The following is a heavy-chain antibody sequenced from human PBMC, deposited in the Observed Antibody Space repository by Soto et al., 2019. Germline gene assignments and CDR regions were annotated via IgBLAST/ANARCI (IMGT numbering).Heavy chain of an antibody. V-gene: IGHV4-31*03. D-gene: IGHD1-26*01. CDR1: GGSTSSGGYY. Sequence: SETLSLTCTVSGGSTSSGGYYWSWIRQHPGKGLEWIGYIYYSGSTYYNPSLKSRVTISVDTSKNQFSLKLSSVTAADTAVYYCARELVVGNYYYGMDVWGQGTTVTVSS. CDR2: IYYSGST. J-gene: IGHJ6*02. CDR3: ARELVVGNYYYGMDV.